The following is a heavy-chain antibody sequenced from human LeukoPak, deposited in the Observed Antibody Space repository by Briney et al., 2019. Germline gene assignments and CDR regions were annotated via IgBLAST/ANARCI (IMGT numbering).Heavy chain of an antibody. J-gene: IGHJ3*02. D-gene: IGHD6-6*01. CDR1: GFTFKNSW. CDR3: ARRSAARDAFDI. Sequence: PGGSLRLSCVASGFTFKNSWMHWVRQAPGKGLVWVSRMDADGSNTHYVDSVKGRFTISRDNAKDTLYLQMNSLRVEDTAVYYCARRSAARDAFDIWGQGTMVTVSS. CDR2: MDADGSNT. V-gene: IGHV3-74*01.